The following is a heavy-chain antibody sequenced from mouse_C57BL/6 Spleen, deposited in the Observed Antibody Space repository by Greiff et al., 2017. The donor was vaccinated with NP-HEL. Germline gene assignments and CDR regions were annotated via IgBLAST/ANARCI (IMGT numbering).Heavy chain of an antibody. CDR2: FYPGSGSI. CDR3: ARHEDGMANWVFFAY. CDR1: GYTFTEYT. V-gene: IGHV1-62-2*01. J-gene: IGHJ3*01. Sequence: QVHVKQSGAELVKPGASVKLSCKASGYTFTEYTIHWVKQRSGQGLEWIGWFYPGSGSIKYNEKFKDKATLTADKSSSTVYMELSRLTSEDSAVYFCARHEDGMANWVFFAYWGQGTLVTVSA. D-gene: IGHD4-1*01.